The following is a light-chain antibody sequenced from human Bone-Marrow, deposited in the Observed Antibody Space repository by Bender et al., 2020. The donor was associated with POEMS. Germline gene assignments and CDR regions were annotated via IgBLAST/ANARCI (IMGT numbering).Light chain of an antibody. CDR3: QAWDSSTVV. V-gene: IGLV3-1*01. CDR1: KLGDKS. J-gene: IGLJ2*01. CDR2: QDT. Sequence: SYEVTQPPSVSVSPGQTDSITCSGDKLGDKSACWYQHKSGQSPVLVMYQDTRRPPGIPERFSGSKSGKTATLTISETQALDEADYYCQAWDSSTVVFGGGTKLTVL.